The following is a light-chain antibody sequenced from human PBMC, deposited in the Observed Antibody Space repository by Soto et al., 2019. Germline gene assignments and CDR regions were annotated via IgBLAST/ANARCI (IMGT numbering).Light chain of an antibody. J-gene: IGKJ1*01. CDR2: TTS. Sequence: DSQMTQSPSCLSSYVGDRVAITCRASQSISTYLNWYLQKPGKAPNLLIYTTSILESGVPSRFSGSGSGTDFTLTISSLQPEDFATYFCQQSYSRPRTFGQGTKVDIK. CDR3: QQSYSRPRT. V-gene: IGKV1-39*01. CDR1: QSISTY.